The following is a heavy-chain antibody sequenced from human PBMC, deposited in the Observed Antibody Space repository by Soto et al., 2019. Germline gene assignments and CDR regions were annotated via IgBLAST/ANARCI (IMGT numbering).Heavy chain of an antibody. CDR3: ARDHTPLNSSSWYIWFVP. Sequence: SETLSLTCAVYGGSFSGYYWSWIRQPPGKGLEWIGEINHSGSTNYNPSLKSRVTISVDTSKNQFSLKLSSVTAADTAVYYCARDHTPLNSSSWYIWFVPWGPGTLLTVST. CDR1: GGSFSGYY. J-gene: IGHJ5*02. V-gene: IGHV4-34*01. CDR2: INHSGST. D-gene: IGHD6-13*01.